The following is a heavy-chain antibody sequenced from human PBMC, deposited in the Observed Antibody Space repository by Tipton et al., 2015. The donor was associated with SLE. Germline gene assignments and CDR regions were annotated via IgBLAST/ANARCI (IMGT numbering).Heavy chain of an antibody. CDR3: ARGSRGVGFDV. V-gene: IGHV4-61*02. Sequence: TLSLTCTVSGVSISSASYYWNWIRQPAGKGQEWIGRAYTTGSPYYNPSLESRVAISMDTSKNQFSLKLTAVTAADTAVYYCARGSRGVGFDVWGHGTTVIVSS. CDR1: GVSISSASYY. J-gene: IGHJ6*02. CDR2: AYTTGSP. D-gene: IGHD3-10*01.